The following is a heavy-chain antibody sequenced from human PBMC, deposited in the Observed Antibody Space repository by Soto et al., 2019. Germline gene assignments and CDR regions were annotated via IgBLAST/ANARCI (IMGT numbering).Heavy chain of an antibody. J-gene: IGHJ6*02. V-gene: IGHV3-49*03. D-gene: IGHD3-3*01. Sequence: SLRLSCTASGFTFGDYAMSWFRQAPGKGLEWVGFIRSKAYGGTTEYAASVKGRFTISRDDSKSIAYLQMNSLKTEDTAVYYCTRSSPYDFWSGYPNYYGMDVWGQGTTVTAP. CDR3: TRSSPYDFWSGYPNYYGMDV. CDR2: IRSKAYGGTT. CDR1: GFTFGDYA.